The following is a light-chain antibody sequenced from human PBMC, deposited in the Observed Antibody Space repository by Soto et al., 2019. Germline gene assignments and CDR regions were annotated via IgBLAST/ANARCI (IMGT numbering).Light chain of an antibody. J-gene: IGLJ1*01. CDR2: RNN. CDR3: AAWDDSLSRV. Sequence: QSVLTQPPSASGTPGQRGTISCSGSSSNIGSNYVYWYQQLPGTAPKLLIYRNNQRPSGVPDRFSGSKSGTSASLAISGLRSEDEADYYCAAWDDSLSRVFGTGTKVTVL. CDR1: SSNIGSNY. V-gene: IGLV1-47*01.